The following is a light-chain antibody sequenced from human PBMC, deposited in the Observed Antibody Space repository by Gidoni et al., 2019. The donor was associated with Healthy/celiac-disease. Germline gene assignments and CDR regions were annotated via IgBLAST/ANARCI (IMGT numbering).Light chain of an antibody. CDR2: LGS. CDR1: QSLLHSNGYNY. V-gene: IGKV2-28*01. CDR3: MQALPTPT. J-gene: IGKJ3*01. Sequence: DIGMTKSPLSLPVTPGEPASISCRSSQSLLHSNGYNYLDWYLHKPGQSPQLLFSLGSSRASGVPDRFSGRGSGTDFTLKISRVEAEYVGVSSCMQALPTPTFGPGTKVDIQ.